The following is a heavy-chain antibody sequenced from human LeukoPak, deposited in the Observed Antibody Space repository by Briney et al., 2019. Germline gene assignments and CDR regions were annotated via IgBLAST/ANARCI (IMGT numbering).Heavy chain of an antibody. CDR3: AREEWELLRYYYYYMDV. CDR2: IKQDGSEK. J-gene: IGHJ6*03. CDR1: GFTFSSYW. D-gene: IGHD1-26*01. V-gene: IGHV3-7*01. Sequence: GGSLRLSCAASGFTFSSYWMSWVRQAPGKGLEWVATIKQDGSEKYYVDSVKGRFIISRDNAKNSLYLQMNSLRAEDTAVYYCAREEWELLRYYYYYMDVWGKGTTVTVSS.